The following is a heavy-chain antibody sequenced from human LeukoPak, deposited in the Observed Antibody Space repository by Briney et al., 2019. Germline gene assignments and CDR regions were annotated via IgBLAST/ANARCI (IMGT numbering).Heavy chain of an antibody. Sequence: SETLSLTCAVYGGSFSGYYWSWIRQPPGKGLGWIGEINHSGSTNYNPSLKSRVTISVDTSKNQFSLKLSSVTAADTAVYYCASTPSSGSYSFDYWGQGTLVTVSS. CDR1: GGSFSGYY. CDR3: ASTPSSGSYSFDY. D-gene: IGHD1-26*01. CDR2: INHSGST. V-gene: IGHV4-34*01. J-gene: IGHJ4*02.